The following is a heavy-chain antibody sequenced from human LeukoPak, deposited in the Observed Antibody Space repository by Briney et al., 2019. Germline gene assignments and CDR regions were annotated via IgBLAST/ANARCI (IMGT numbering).Heavy chain of an antibody. CDR3: ARSSGNYYYYGMDV. Sequence: GGSLRLSCAASGFTFDDYGMSWVRQAPGKGLEWVSGINWNGGSTGYADSVKGRFTISRDNAKNSLHLQMNSLRAEDTALYHCARSSGNYYYYGMDVWGQGTTVTVSS. V-gene: IGHV3-20*01. CDR1: GFTFDDYG. CDR2: INWNGGST. J-gene: IGHJ6*02.